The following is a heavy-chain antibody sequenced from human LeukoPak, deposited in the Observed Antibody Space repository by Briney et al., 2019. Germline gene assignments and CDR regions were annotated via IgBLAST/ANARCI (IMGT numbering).Heavy chain of an antibody. CDR1: GFTVSSNY. V-gene: IGHV3-66*01. Sequence: GGSLRLSCAASGFTVSSNYMSWVRQAPGKGLEWVSVIYSGGSTYYADSVEGRFTISRDNSKNTLYLQMNSLRAEDTAVYYCARGVAYCSGGSCYPFDYWGQGTLVTVSS. CDR2: IYSGGST. D-gene: IGHD2-15*01. CDR3: ARGVAYCSGGSCYPFDY. J-gene: IGHJ4*02.